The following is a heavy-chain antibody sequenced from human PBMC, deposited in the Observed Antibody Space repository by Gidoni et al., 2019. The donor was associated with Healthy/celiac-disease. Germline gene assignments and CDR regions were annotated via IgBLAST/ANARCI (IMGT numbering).Heavy chain of an antibody. CDR2: LYHSGST. CDR3: ARVGGGRGSGGSCFSR. CDR1: GGSISRSNW. V-gene: IGHV4-4*02. Sequence: QVQLQESGPGLVKPSGTLSLTCAVSGGSISRSNWWGWVRQPPGKGLEWIGELYHSGSTNYNPSLKSRVTISVDKCKNQFSLKLSSVTAADTAVYYCARVGGGRGSGGSCFSRWGQGTLVTVSS. D-gene: IGHD2-15*01. J-gene: IGHJ4*02.